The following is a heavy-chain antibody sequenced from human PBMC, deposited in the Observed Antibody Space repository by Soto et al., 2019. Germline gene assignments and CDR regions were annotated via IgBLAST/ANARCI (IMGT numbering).Heavy chain of an antibody. J-gene: IGHJ4*02. CDR3: AKSLRPSALTTYYCDY. Sequence: EEQLLESGGGLVQPGGSLRLSCAASGLTFSRYAMSWVRQAPGKGLEWVSIINPSGDITYYGDSVKGRFTISRDNSKNTLSLHMNSLRAEDTAVYYCAKSLRPSALTTYYCDYRGQGTLVTVSS. CDR2: INPSGDIT. CDR1: GLTFSRYA. D-gene: IGHD4-17*01. V-gene: IGHV3-23*01.